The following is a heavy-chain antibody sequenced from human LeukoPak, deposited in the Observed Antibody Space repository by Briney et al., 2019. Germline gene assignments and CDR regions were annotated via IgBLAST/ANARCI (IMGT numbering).Heavy chain of an antibody. V-gene: IGHV4-39*02. CDR2: VYYGRSP. D-gene: IGHD6-25*01. CDR1: GDSISRSTYY. CDR3: ARSSGTGTFSY. Sequence: SETLSLTCTVSGDSISRSTYYWAWIRQPPGKGLEWIGSVYYGRSPYFNPSLESRATISVDTSKNHFSLKMSSVTAADTAVYYCARSSGTGTFSYWGRGTLVTVSS. J-gene: IGHJ4*02.